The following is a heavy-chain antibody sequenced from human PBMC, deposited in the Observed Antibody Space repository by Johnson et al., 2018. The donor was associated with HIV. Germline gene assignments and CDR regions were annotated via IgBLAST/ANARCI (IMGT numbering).Heavy chain of an antibody. Sequence: QVQLVESGGGVVQPGRSLRLSCAASGFTFNSYGMHWVRQAPGKGLEWVAVISYDGSNKSYADSVKGRFTISRDNSKNTLYLQMNSLRAEDTAVDYCARDGRLAAAGAWGAFDIWGQGTMVTVSS. V-gene: IGHV3-30*03. CDR3: ARDGRLAAAGAWGAFDI. D-gene: IGHD6-13*01. CDR2: ISYDGSNK. CDR1: GFTFNSYG. J-gene: IGHJ3*02.